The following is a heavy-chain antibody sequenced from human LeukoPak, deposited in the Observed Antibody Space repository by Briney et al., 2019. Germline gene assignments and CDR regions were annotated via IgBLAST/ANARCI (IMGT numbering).Heavy chain of an antibody. V-gene: IGHV3-48*03. D-gene: IGHD2-15*01. CDR1: GFGFSNFD. CDR2: ISSSGTKT. Sequence: GGSLRLSCAASGFGFSNFDMNWVRQVPGEGLEWVSYISSSGTKTYYADSVKGRFTVSRDNAKDSLVLQMSSLRADDTAIYYCAKNGDRGAYCSGGSCYPYYYYNMDVWGKGTTVTISS. CDR3: AKNGDRGAYCSGGSCYPYYYYNMDV. J-gene: IGHJ6*03.